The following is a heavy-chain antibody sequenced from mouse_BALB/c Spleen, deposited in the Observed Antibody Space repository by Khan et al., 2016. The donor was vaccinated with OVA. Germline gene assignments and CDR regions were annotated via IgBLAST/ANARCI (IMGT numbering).Heavy chain of an antibody. CDR3: TRLAYYYDSEGFAY. CDR1: GFTFSTYG. J-gene: IGHJ3*01. D-gene: IGHD1-1*01. V-gene: IGHV5-6*01. CDR2: VSTGGSYT. Sequence: VQLKQSGGDLVKPGGSLKLSCAASGFTFSTYGMSWVRQAPDKRLEWVATVSTGGSYTYYHDSVKGRFTISRDNAKNTLYLQMSGLRSEDTAMFYCTRLAYYYDSEGFAYWGQGTLVTVSA.